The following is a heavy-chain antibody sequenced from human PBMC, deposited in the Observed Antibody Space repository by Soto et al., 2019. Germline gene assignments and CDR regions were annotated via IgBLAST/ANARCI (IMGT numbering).Heavy chain of an antibody. V-gene: IGHV1-69*02. Sequence: QVQLVQSGAEVKKPGSSVKVSCKASGGTFSSYTISWVRQAPGQGHEWMGRIIPILGIANYAQKFQGRVTINADKSTSTAYMEVSSLRSEGTAVYYCARAGYCSGGSCCSSYGRDVWGQGTTVTVSS. D-gene: IGHD2-15*01. CDR3: ARAGYCSGGSCCSSYGRDV. CDR2: IIPILGIA. J-gene: IGHJ6*02. CDR1: GGTFSSYT.